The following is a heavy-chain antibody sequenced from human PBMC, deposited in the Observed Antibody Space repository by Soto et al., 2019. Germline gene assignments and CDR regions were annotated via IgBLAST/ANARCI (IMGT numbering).Heavy chain of an antibody. CDR1: GYTFSSYY. CDR2: INPNGGST. J-gene: IGHJ4*02. CDR3: ARGLGLGDC. V-gene: IGHV1-46*01. D-gene: IGHD3-9*01. Sequence: QVQLVKSGAEVEKPGASVKVSCKASGYTFSSYYLHWVRQAPGQGLEWIGIINPNGGSTNDAQNFKGRLTVTRDTATAPVYMDLSALTSDDTARYYVARGLGLGDCWGQGTMVTVSS.